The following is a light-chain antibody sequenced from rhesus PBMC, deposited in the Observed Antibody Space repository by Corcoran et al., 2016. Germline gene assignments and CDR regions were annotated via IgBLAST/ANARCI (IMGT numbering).Light chain of an antibody. Sequence: DIVMTQTPLSLPITPGEPASISCRSSQSLLHSNGNTYLHWFLQKPGQAPQLLIYGGSNRASGVPGMFSGSGSGTDFTLKISKGEAEDVGVYYCVQAIAFPYSFGQGTKVEIK. CDR3: VQAIAFPYS. V-gene: IGKV2-72*02. CDR2: GGS. J-gene: IGKJ2*01. CDR1: QSLLHSNGNTY.